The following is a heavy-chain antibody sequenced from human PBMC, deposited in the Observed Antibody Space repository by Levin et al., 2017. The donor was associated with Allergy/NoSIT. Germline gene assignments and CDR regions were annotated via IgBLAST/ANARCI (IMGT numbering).Heavy chain of an antibody. D-gene: IGHD3-10*01. Sequence: SQTLSLPCTVSGGSIRSADSYWSWIRQPPGKGLEWIGYIYYSGSTFYNPSLKSRVTMSVDTSKNQFSLKLTSVTAADTAVYYCARERYFGSGSGADYWGQGTLVAVSS. CDR2: IYYSGST. V-gene: IGHV4-30-4*01. J-gene: IGHJ4*02. CDR3: ARERYFGSGSGADY. CDR1: GGSIRSADSY.